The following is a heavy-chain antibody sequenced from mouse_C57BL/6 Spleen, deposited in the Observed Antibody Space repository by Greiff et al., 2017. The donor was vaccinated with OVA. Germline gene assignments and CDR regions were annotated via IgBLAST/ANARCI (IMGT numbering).Heavy chain of an antibody. V-gene: IGHV1-61*01. J-gene: IGHJ2*01. CDR2: IYPSDSET. CDR1: GYTFTSYW. D-gene: IGHD4-1*01. CDR3: AREAAGTGYFDY. Sequence: QVQLQQPGAELVRPGSSVKLSCKASGYTFTSYWMDWVKQRPGQGLEWIGNIYPSDSETHYNQKFKDKATLTVDKSSSTAYMQLSSLTSEDSAVYYCAREAAGTGYFDYWGQGTTLTVSS.